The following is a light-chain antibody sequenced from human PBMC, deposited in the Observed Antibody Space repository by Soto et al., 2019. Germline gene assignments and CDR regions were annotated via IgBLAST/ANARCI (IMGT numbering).Light chain of an antibody. CDR2: GAS. CDR1: QSFSNNY. V-gene: IGKV3-20*01. Sequence: EVVLTQSPGTLSLSPGEIATLSCRASQSFSNNYLAWYQQKSGQAPRLLIYGASRGATGIPDRFSGSGSETDFTLTSSRLEPEDFAVYSCQQYGSSPLTFGGGTKVEIK. J-gene: IGKJ4*01. CDR3: QQYGSSPLT.